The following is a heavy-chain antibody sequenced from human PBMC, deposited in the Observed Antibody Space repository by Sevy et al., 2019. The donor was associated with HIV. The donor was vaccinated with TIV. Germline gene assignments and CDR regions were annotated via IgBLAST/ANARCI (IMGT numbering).Heavy chain of an antibody. CDR3: ARDYNRAWRKFNLFDP. Sequence: GGSLRLSCAASGFTFSTYSMNWVRQAPGKGLEWVSSISSTSSYIDYAYSVKGRFTISRDNAKNSLYLQMNNLRAEDTAVYYCARDYNRAWRKFNLFDPWGQGTLVTVSS. CDR1: GFTFSTYS. D-gene: IGHD1-1*01. CDR2: ISSTSSYI. V-gene: IGHV3-21*01. J-gene: IGHJ5*02.